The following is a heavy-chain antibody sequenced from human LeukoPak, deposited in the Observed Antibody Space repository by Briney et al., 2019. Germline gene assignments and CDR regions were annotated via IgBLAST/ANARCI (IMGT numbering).Heavy chain of an antibody. CDR1: GGSISSYY. V-gene: IGHV4-39*07. Sequence: SETLSLTCTVSGGSISSYYWGWIRQPPGKGLEWIGTIYYSGSTYYNPSLKSRVTISLDTSKNQFSLKLSSVTAADTAVYYCATTDSWYYFDSWGQGTLVTVSS. CDR3: ATTDSWYYFDS. D-gene: IGHD6-13*01. J-gene: IGHJ4*02. CDR2: IYYSGST.